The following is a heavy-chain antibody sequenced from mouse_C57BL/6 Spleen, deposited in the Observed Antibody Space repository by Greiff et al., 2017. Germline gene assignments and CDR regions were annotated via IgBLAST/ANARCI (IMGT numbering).Heavy chain of an antibody. CDR2: IDPSDSYT. J-gene: IGHJ2*01. CDR1: GYTFTSYW. V-gene: IGHV1-59*01. Sequence: QVQLQQPGAELVRPGTSVKLSCKASGYTFTSYWMHWVKQRPGQGLEWIGVIDPSDSYTNYNQKFKGKATLTVDTSSSTAYMQLSSLTSEDSAVYYCARKTTVVPRWFDYWGQGTTLTVSS. D-gene: IGHD1-1*01. CDR3: ARKTTVVPRWFDY.